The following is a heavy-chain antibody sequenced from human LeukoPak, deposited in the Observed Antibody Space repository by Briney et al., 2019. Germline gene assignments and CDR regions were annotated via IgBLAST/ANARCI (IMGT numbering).Heavy chain of an antibody. CDR2: IKQDGSEK. Sequence: SGGSLRLSCAASGFTFSSYWMSWVRQAPGKGLEWVANIKQDGSEKYYMDSVKGRFTISRDNAKNSLYLQMNSLRAEDTAVYYCARPFDLYCSGGSCYTPRGFDYWGQGTLVTVSS. CDR3: ARPFDLYCSGGSCYTPRGFDY. CDR1: GFTFSSYW. V-gene: IGHV3-7*01. J-gene: IGHJ4*02. D-gene: IGHD2-15*01.